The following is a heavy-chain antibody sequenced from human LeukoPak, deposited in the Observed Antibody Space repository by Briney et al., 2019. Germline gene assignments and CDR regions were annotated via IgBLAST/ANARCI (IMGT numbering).Heavy chain of an antibody. CDR1: GFSISTFY. Sequence: SETLSLTCAVSGFSISTFYRAWIRQPPGKGLEWIGSLYHSGTTYYNPSLKSRVSISVDMSKNQFSLKLSSVTAADTAVYYCARDYYDTSGYSRDAFDLWGQGTMVTVSS. V-gene: IGHV4-38-2*02. J-gene: IGHJ3*01. CDR3: ARDYYDTSGYSRDAFDL. CDR2: LYHSGTT. D-gene: IGHD3-22*01.